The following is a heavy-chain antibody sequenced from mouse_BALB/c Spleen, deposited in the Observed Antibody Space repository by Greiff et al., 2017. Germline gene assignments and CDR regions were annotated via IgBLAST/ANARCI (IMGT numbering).Heavy chain of an antibody. CDR1: GYTFTSYW. D-gene: IGHD1-2*01. CDR2: IYPGSGST. V-gene: IGHV1S22*01. Sequence: LQQPGSELVRPGASVKLSCKASGYTFTSYWMHWVKQRHGQGLEWIGTIYPGSGSTNYDEKFKSKGTLTVDTSSSTAYMHLSSLTSEDSAVYFCARIYGYGYAMDYWGQGTSVTVSS. CDR3: ARIYGYGYAMDY. J-gene: IGHJ4*01.